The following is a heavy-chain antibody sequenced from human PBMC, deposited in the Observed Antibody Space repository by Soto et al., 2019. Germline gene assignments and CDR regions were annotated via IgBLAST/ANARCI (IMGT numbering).Heavy chain of an antibody. D-gene: IGHD2-2*01. V-gene: IGHV4-39*01. CDR2: LYYSGTT. Sequence: SETLSLTCTVSGGSISSGDYYWGWFRQPPGKGLEWIGSLYYSGTTYYNSSLKSRVTISRDTSKNQFSLKVSSVTAADTAMYYCARARYCTSSSCPGYFQHWGQGTLVTVSS. CDR1: GGSISSGDYY. CDR3: ARARYCTSSSCPGYFQH. J-gene: IGHJ1*01.